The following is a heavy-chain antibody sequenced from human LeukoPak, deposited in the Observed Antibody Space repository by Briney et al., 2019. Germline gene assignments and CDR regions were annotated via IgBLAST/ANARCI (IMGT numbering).Heavy chain of an antibody. V-gene: IGHV4-39*07. CDR2: IYYSGST. Sequence: SETLSLTCTVSGDSISSSSYYWGWIRQPPGKGLEWIGSIYYSGSTYYNPSLKSRVTISVDTSKNQFSLKLSSVTAADTAVYYCARDITGSFDYWGQGYLVTVSS. CDR1: GDSISSSSYY. J-gene: IGHJ4*02. D-gene: IGHD1-14*01. CDR3: ARDITGSFDY.